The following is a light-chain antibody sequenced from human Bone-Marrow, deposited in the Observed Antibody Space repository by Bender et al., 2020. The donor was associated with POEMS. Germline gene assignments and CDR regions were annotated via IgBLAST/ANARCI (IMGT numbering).Light chain of an antibody. CDR1: SSDVGDSNY. V-gene: IGLV2-8*01. CDR2: EVN. J-gene: IGLJ2*01. CDR3: SSIASSNNLL. Sequence: QSALTQPASVSGSPGQSITISCTGISSDVGDSNYVAWYQQHPGKAPKLMIYEVNKRPSGVPDRFSGSESGNTASLTVSGLQGEDEADYYCSSIASSNNLLFGGRTKLTVL.